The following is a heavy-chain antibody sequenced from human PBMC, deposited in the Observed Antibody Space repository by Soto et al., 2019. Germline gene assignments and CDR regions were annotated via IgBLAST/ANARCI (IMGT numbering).Heavy chain of an antibody. CDR1: GDSVSSNSAA. CDR3: ARGGSSTWTYYFDF. CDR2: TKYRSKWYN. Sequence: SQTLSLTCAISGDSVSSNSAAWNWVRQSPSRGLEWLGRTKYRSKWYNDYATSVKSRIIINADTSKNQFSLQLNSVTPEDTAVHYCARGGSSTWTYYFDFWGQGILVTVSS. J-gene: IGHJ4*02. D-gene: IGHD6-13*01. V-gene: IGHV6-1*01.